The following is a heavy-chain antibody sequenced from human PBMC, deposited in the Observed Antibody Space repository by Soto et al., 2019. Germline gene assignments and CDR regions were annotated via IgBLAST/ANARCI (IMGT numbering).Heavy chain of an antibody. J-gene: IGHJ6*03. D-gene: IGHD4-17*01. CDR1: GFTFSSYS. Sequence: PGGSLRLSCAASGFTFSSYSMNWVRQAPGKGLEWVSSISSSSSYIYYADSVKGRFTISRDNAKNSLYLQMNSLRAEDTAVYYCARDPYGDYGEQYYYYYMDVWGKGTTVTVSS. CDR2: ISSSSSYI. V-gene: IGHV3-21*01. CDR3: ARDPYGDYGEQYYYYYMDV.